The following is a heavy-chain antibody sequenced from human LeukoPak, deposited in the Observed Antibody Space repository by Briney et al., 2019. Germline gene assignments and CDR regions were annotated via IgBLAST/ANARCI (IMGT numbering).Heavy chain of an antibody. Sequence: SETLSLTCTVSGGSFSSYYWSWIRQPPGKGLEWIGYINYSGSTNYNPSLKSRVTISVDTSENQFSLMLSSVTAADTAVYYCSGDGYSNCTRAFDIWGQGTMVTVS. V-gene: IGHV4-59*01. D-gene: IGHD5-18*01. CDR2: INYSGST. J-gene: IGHJ3*02. CDR3: SGDGYSNCTRAFDI. CDR1: GGSFSSYY.